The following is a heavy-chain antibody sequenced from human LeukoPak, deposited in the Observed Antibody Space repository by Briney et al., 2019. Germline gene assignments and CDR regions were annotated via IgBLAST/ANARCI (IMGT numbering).Heavy chain of an antibody. J-gene: IGHJ4*02. CDR1: GFTFSSYS. V-gene: IGHV3-21*01. Sequence: GGSLRLSCAASGFTFSSYSMNWVRQAPGEGLEWVSSISSSSSYIYYADSVKGRFTISRDNSKNTLYLQMNSLRAEDTAVYYCARNYYDSSAYYYFDYWGQGTLVTVSS. D-gene: IGHD3-22*01. CDR3: ARNYYDSSAYYYFDY. CDR2: ISSSSSYI.